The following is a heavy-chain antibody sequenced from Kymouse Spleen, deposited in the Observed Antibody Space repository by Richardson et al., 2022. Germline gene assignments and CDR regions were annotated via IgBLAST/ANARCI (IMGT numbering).Heavy chain of an antibody. V-gene: IGHV3-15*01. CDR2: IKSKTDGGTT. Sequence: EVQLVESGGGLVKPGGSLRLSCAASGFTFSNAWMSWVRQAPGKGLEWVGRIKSKTDGGTTDYAAPVKGRFTISRDDSKNTLYLQMNSLKTEDTAVYYCTTGHITIFGVVIIDYYYYGMDVWGQGTTVTVSS. CDR1: GFTFSNAW. D-gene: IGHD3-3*01. J-gene: IGHJ6*02. CDR3: TTGHITIFGVVIIDYYYYGMDV.